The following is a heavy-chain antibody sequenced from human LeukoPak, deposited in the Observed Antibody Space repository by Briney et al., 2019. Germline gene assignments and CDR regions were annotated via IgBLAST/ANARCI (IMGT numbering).Heavy chain of an antibody. Sequence: SETLSLICAVYGGSFSGYYWSWIRQPPGKGLEWVGEINHSGSTNYNPSLKSRVTISVDTSRNQFPLKLSSMTAADTAVYYCARTSPFYYDSSGSLDYWGQGTLVTVPS. CDR3: ARTSPFYYDSSGSLDY. CDR2: INHSGST. CDR1: GGSFSGYY. V-gene: IGHV4-34*01. J-gene: IGHJ4*02. D-gene: IGHD3-22*01.